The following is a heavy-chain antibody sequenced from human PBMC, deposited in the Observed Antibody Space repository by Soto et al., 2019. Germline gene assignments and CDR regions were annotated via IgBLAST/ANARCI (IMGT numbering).Heavy chain of an antibody. V-gene: IGHV3-13*05. Sequence: PRGSLKISCTTSGFTFSNFDMHWVRQVPGKGLEWVSAIGAARDPYYLGSVKGRFTISRENAKNSVYLQMNDLRAGDSAVYYCARAYTGRLPRRADYYYAMDVWGQGTTVTVSS. CDR3: ARAYTGRLPRRADYYYAMDV. CDR1: GFTFSNFD. CDR2: IGAARDP. D-gene: IGHD2-2*02. J-gene: IGHJ6*02.